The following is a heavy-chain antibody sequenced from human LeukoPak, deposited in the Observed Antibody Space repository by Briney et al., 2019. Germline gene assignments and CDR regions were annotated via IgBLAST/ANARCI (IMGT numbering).Heavy chain of an antibody. J-gene: IGHJ4*02. V-gene: IGHV3-23*01. CDR1: GFTFSSYA. CDR2: IRVSGDSI. D-gene: IGHD3-16*01. CDR3: ATAYITTWFWGLEL. Sequence: GGSLRLSCAASGFTFSSYAMTWVRQAPGRGLEWVSSIRVSGDSIYYADSVKGRFTLSRENSKSTMFLQMNSLRAEDTAIYYCATAYITTWFWGLELWGQGTLVTVPS.